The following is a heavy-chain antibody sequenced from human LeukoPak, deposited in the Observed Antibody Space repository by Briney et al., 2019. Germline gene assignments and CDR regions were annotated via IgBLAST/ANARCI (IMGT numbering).Heavy chain of an antibody. CDR3: ARATSDSSSWYAFDI. CDR1: GGSISSYF. V-gene: IGHV4-59*01. Sequence: KPSETLSLTCTGSGGSISSYFWSWIRQPPGRGLEWIGYIYYSGSANYNPSLKSRVTISVDTSKNQFSLKLSSVTAADTAVYYCARATSDSSSWYAFDIWGQGTMVTLSS. D-gene: IGHD6-13*01. J-gene: IGHJ3*02. CDR2: IYYSGSA.